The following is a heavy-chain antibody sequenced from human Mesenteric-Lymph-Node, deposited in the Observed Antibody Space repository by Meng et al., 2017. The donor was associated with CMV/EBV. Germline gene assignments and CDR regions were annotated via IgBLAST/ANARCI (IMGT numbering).Heavy chain of an antibody. CDR3: ARDHGDYFDY. D-gene: IGHD4-17*01. CDR1: AGAISSGAYY. CDR2: IYYSGST. Sequence: CTVSAGAISSGAYYWSWIRKHPGKGLEWIGYIYYSGSTYYNPSRKSRVTISVDTSKSQFSLKLSAVTAADTAVYYCARDHGDYFDYWGQGTLVTVSS. V-gene: IGHV4-31*03. J-gene: IGHJ4*02.